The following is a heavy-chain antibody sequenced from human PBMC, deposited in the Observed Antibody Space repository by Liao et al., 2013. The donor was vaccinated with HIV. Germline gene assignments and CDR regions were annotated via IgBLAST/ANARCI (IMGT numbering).Heavy chain of an antibody. CDR2: INHTGST. D-gene: IGHD3-3*01. CDR1: GGSLSGYY. CDR3: ARGPEWSGYYYYYYYMDV. V-gene: IGHV4-34*01. J-gene: IGHJ6*03. Sequence: QVQLQQWGAGLLKTSETLSLTCAVYGGSLSGYYWTWIRQAPGKGLEWIGEINHTGSTNYNPSLKSRVTISVDTSKNQFSLTLSSVTAADTAVYYCARGPEWSGYYYYYYYMDVWGKGTTVTVSS.